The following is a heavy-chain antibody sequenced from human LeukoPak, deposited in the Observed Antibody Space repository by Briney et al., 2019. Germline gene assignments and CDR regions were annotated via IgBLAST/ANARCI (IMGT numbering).Heavy chain of an antibody. D-gene: IGHD4-17*01. J-gene: IGHJ6*02. V-gene: IGHV3-30*18. CDR3: AKLAVTTCMDV. CDR2: ISYDGSNK. CDR1: GFTFSSYG. Sequence: PGRSLRLSCAASGFTFSSYGMHWVRQAPGKGLEWVAVISYDGSNKYYADSVKGRFTISRDNSKNTLYLQMNSLRAEDTAAYYCAKLAVTTCMDVWGQGTTVTVSS.